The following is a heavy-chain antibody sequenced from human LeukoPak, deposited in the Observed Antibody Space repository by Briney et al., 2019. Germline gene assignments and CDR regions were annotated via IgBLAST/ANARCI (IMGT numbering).Heavy chain of an antibody. CDR3: AREGGLQSLDY. V-gene: IGHV3-30*04. J-gene: IGHJ4*02. CDR1: GFTFSSYA. Sequence: RGSLRLSCAASGFTFSSYAMHWVRQAPGKGLEWVAVISYDGSNKYYADSVKGRFTISRDNSKNTLYLQMNSLRAEDTAVYYCAREGGLQSLDYWGQGTLVTVSS. CDR2: ISYDGSNK. D-gene: IGHD5-24*01.